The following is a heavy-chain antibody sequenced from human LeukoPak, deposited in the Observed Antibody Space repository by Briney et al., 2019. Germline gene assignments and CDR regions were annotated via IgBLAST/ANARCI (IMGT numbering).Heavy chain of an antibody. D-gene: IGHD3-3*01. CDR2: INPSAGST. V-gene: IGHV1-46*01. CDR1: GYTFTSYD. Sequence: GASVKVSCKASGYTFTSYDINWVRQAPGQGLEWMGIINPSAGSTSYAQKFQGRVSMTRDTSTNTVYMELSSLRSEDTAVYYCVRGGYDFSSGYYPSRWGQGTLVTVSS. CDR3: VRGGYDFSSGYYPSR. J-gene: IGHJ4*02.